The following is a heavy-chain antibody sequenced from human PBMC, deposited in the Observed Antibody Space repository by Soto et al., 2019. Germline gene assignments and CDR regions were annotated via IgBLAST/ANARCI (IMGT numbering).Heavy chain of an antibody. J-gene: IGHJ4*02. CDR1: GLTFSSYA. CDR2: ITGGGGGT. CDR3: AKDSIGDYYDRGGYYRHRDDY. Sequence: EVQLLESGGGLVQPGGSLRLSCAASGLTFSSYAMSWVRQAPGKGLEWVSAITGGGGGTYYANSVKGRFTISRDNSKNTLYLQLNSLRAEDTAVYYCAKDSIGDYYDRGGYYRHRDDYLGQGTLVTVSS. V-gene: IGHV3-23*01. D-gene: IGHD3-22*01.